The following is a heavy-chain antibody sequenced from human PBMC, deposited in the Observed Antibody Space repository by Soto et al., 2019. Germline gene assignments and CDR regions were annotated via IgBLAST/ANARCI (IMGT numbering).Heavy chain of an antibody. CDR1: GFTFSSYS. CDR3: ARAYYDYVWGSYRPHYFDY. V-gene: IGHV3-21*01. CDR2: ISSSSSYI. J-gene: IGHJ4*02. Sequence: GGSLRLSRASSGFTFSSYSINWVRQAPGKGLEWVSSISSSSSYIYYADSVKGRFTISRDNAKNSLYLQMNSLRAEDTAVYYCARAYYDYVWGSYRPHYFDYWGQGTLVTVSS. D-gene: IGHD3-16*02.